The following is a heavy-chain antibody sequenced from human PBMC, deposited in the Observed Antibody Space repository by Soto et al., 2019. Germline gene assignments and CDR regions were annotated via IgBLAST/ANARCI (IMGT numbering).Heavy chain of an antibody. Sequence: QVQLVESGGGVVQPGGSLRLTCAASGFTFSEYGIHWVRQAPGKGLEWVAITSYDGRHTSYVESVKGRFNISRDNSGNTAFLEMNRLRVEDTAVYYCAKTRNSVINYNYYDNMDVWGQGTTVTVSS. J-gene: IGHJ6*02. V-gene: IGHV3-30*18. CDR3: AKTRNSVINYNYYDNMDV. CDR1: GFTFSEYG. CDR2: TSYDGRHT. D-gene: IGHD3-10*01.